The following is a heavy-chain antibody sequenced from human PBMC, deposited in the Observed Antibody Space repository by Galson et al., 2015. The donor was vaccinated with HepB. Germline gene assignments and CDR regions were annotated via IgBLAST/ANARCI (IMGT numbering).Heavy chain of an antibody. CDR2: TYYRSKWYN. Sequence: CAISGDSVSSNSAAWNWIRQSPSRGLEWLGRTYYRSKWYNDYAVSVKSRITINPDTSKNQFSLQLNSVTPEDTAVYYCVRDRRYKWKDDGGFDVWGQGTVVSVSS. J-gene: IGHJ3*01. CDR1: GDSVSSNSAA. V-gene: IGHV6-1*01. D-gene: IGHD1-1*01. CDR3: VRDRRYKWKDDGGFDV.